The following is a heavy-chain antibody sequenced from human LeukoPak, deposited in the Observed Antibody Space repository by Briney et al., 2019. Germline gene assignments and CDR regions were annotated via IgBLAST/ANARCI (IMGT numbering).Heavy chain of an antibody. V-gene: IGHV1-2*02. J-gene: IGHJ6*02. CDR2: INPNSGGT. Sequence: VASVKVSCKASGYTFTGYYMHWVRQAPGQGLEWMGWINPNSGGTNYAQKFQGRVTKTRDTSISTAYMELSRLRSDDTAVYYCARTYYYDSSGYYYYYYYGMDVWGQGATVTVSS. CDR3: ARTYYYDSSGYYYYYYYGMDV. CDR1: GYTFTGYY. D-gene: IGHD3-22*01.